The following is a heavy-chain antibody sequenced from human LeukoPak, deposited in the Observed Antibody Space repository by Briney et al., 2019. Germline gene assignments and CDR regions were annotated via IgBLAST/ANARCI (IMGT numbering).Heavy chain of an antibody. J-gene: IGHJ5*02. D-gene: IGHD3-9*01. CDR2: ISSSSSTI. CDR3: ARDSQGAMYHDIYNWFDP. CDR1: GFTFSSYS. Sequence: PGGSLRLSCAASGFTFSSYSMNWVRQAPGKGLEWVSYISSSSSTIYYADSVKGRFTISRDNAKNSLYLQMNSLRDEDTAVYYCARDSQGAMYHDIYNWFDPWGQGTLVTVSS. V-gene: IGHV3-48*02.